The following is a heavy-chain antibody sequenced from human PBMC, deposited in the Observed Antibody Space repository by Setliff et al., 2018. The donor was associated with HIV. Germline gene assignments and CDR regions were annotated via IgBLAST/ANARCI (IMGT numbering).Heavy chain of an antibody. Sequence: PAASVKVSCKASGYTFNNYYMHWVRQAPGQGLEWMGIINPSDNRTYYAQKFQGRVTMTRDTSTSTVYMELRSLRSEDTAVYYCARVQTVIPPSFDHWGQGTLVTVSS. V-gene: IGHV1-46*02. J-gene: IGHJ4*02. CDR1: GYTFNNYY. CDR3: ARVQTVIPPSFDH. CDR2: INPSDNRT. D-gene: IGHD3-16*02.